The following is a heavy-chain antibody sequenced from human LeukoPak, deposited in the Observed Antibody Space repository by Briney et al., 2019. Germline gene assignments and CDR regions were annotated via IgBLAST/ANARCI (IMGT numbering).Heavy chain of an antibody. CDR2: ISYDGSNK. Sequence: GGSLRLSCAASGFTFSNYAMHWVRQAPVKGLEWVAIISYDGSNKYYADSVKGRFTISRDDSKNTLYLQMNSLRAEDTAVYYCARDQWSSSWDQGTLVTVSS. J-gene: IGHJ4*02. CDR1: GFTFSNYA. V-gene: IGHV3-30*04. D-gene: IGHD6-13*01. CDR3: ARDQWSSS.